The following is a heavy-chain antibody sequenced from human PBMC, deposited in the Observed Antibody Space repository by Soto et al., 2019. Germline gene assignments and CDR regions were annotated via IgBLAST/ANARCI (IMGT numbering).Heavy chain of an antibody. D-gene: IGHD3-22*01. CDR3: ARDRDSSGYSNAFVI. J-gene: IGHJ3*02. CDR1: GGTVSSYD. CDR2: IIPIFGTA. Sequence: VKGSCKGSGGTVSSYDIGGVRQAPGQGLEWMGGIIPIFGTANYAQKFQGRVTITADESTSTAYMELSSLRSVDTAVHYCARDRDSSGYSNAFVIWG. V-gene: IGHV1-69*01.